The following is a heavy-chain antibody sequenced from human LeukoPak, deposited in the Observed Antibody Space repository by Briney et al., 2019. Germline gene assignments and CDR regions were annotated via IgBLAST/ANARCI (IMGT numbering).Heavy chain of an antibody. D-gene: IGHD3-10*01. CDR3: ARVRGDHYFDF. CDR1: GFTFSSYW. V-gene: IGHV3-7*04. J-gene: IGHJ4*02. CDR2: IKQTGSEK. Sequence: PGGSLSLSCAASGFTFSSYWMTWVRQAPGRGLEWVANIKQTGSEKYYVDSVKGRFTISRDNTKNSLYLQMNSLRAEDTAVYYCARVRGDHYFDFWGQGTLVPVSS.